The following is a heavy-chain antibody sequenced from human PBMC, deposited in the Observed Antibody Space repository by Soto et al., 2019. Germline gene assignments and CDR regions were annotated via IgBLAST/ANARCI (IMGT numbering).Heavy chain of an antibody. CDR2: VDSAGSGT. J-gene: IGHJ4*02. Sequence: VPLVESGGGSVQPGGSLRLSCVASGITFSGYWMHWVRQVPGKGLVWVARVDSAGSGTSYADSVKGRFTISRDNAKNTLSLQLDGLRVEDTAVYYCATAFEHWGQGIPVTVSS. CDR1: GITFSGYW. V-gene: IGHV3-74*01. CDR3: ATAFEH.